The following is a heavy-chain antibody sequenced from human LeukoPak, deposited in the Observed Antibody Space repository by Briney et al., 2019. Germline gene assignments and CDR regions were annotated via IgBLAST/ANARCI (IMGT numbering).Heavy chain of an antibody. J-gene: IGHJ4*02. V-gene: IGHV3-23*01. CDR1: GFTFSSYA. D-gene: IGHD1-26*01. Sequence: GGSLRLSCAASGFTFSSYAMSWVRQAPGKGLEWVSAISGGGGSTYYADSVRGRFTISRDNSKNTLYLQMNSLRAEDTAVYYCAKPTRGSGSFLIDYWGQGTLVTVSS. CDR2: ISGGGGST. CDR3: AKPTRGSGSFLIDY.